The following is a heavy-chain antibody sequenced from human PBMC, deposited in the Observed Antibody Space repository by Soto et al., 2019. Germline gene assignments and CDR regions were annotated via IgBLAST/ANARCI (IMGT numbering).Heavy chain of an antibody. CDR2: INSGASTT. CDR3: ARGPSGWFGYDY. CDR1: GFTSSSSW. V-gene: IGHV3-74*01. J-gene: IGHJ4*02. D-gene: IGHD6-19*01. Sequence: EVQLVESGGGLVQPGGSLRLSCAASGFTSSSSWMHWVRQAPGKGLVWVSRINSGASTTNYADSVKGRFTISRDNAKNTLYLQMDSLTAEDTAVYYCARGPSGWFGYDYWGQGTLVTVSS.